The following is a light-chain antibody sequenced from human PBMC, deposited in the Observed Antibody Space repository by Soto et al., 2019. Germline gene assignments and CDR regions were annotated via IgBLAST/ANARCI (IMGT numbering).Light chain of an antibody. Sequence: QSALTQPASVSGSPGQSITISCTGTSSDVGAYDYVSWYQQHPGKVPKLMIYDVSNRPSGVSNRFSGSKSGNTASLTISGLQAEDEADYYCSSYTTSINVIFGGGTQLTVL. J-gene: IGLJ2*01. CDR3: SSYTTSINVI. V-gene: IGLV2-14*01. CDR2: DVS. CDR1: SSDVGAYDY.